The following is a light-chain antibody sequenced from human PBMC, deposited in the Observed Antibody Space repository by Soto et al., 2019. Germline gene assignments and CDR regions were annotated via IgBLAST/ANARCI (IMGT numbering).Light chain of an antibody. V-gene: IGKV3-15*01. CDR3: QQYNNWLTWT. Sequence: EIVMTQSPATLSVSPGERATLSCRASQSVSSNLAWYQQKPGQAPRLLIYGASTRATGIPARFSGSGSGTEFTLTISSLQSEDFAVYYCQQYNNWLTWTFGQGVKV. J-gene: IGKJ1*01. CDR1: QSVSSN. CDR2: GAS.